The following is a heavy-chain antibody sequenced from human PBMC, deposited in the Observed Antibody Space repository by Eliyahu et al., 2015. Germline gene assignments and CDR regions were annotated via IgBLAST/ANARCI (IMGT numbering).Heavy chain of an antibody. Sequence: QVRLVESGGGVVQPERSLRLSCAASGLTFSGHGFHWVRQAPGKGLEWVALIWYDGSKTWYTDSVRGRSTISRDDSKNTLYLQIDSLRAEDTAVYYCARDISYGSLDYWGQGTLVTVSS. D-gene: IGHD3-16*01. CDR3: ARDISYGSLDY. CDR1: GLTFSGHG. J-gene: IGHJ4*02. CDR2: IWYDGSKT. V-gene: IGHV3-33*01.